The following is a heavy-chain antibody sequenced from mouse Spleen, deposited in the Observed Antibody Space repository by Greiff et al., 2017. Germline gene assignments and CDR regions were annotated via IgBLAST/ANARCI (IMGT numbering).Heavy chain of an antibody. V-gene: IGHV1-50*01. CDR3: ARLYDGYPFAY. Sequence: QVQLQQPGAELVKPGASVKLSCKASGYTFTSYWMQWVKQRPGQGLEWIGEIDPSDSYTNYNQKFKGKATLTVDTSSSTAYMQLSSLTSEDSAVYYCARLYDGYPFAYWGQGTLVTVSA. CDR1: GYTFTSYW. D-gene: IGHD2-3*01. J-gene: IGHJ3*01. CDR2: IDPSDSYT.